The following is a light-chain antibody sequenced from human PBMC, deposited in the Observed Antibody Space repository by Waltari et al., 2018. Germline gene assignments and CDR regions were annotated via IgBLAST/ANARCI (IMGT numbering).Light chain of an antibody. CDR1: QSIYNL. Sequence: CVASQSIYNLVDWYQQKPGKAPKLRMSSASVLLSGVPPRFSGSGSGTDFTLTISSLQPDDCATYYCQQRKTYPITFGQGTRL. CDR2: SAS. CDR3: QQRKTYPIT. V-gene: IGKV1-5*03. J-gene: IGKJ5*01.